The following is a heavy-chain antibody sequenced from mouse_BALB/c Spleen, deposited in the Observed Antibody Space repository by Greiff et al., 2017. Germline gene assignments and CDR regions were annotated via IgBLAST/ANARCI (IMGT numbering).Heavy chain of an antibody. CDR2: IWGDGST. CDR3: AKPYDGYYPCYYAMDY. Sequence: VKLQESGPGLVAPSQCLSITCTVSGFSLTSYGVSWVRQPPGKGLEWLGVIWGDGSTTYHSALISRLSISKDNSKSQVFLKLNSLQTDDTATYYCAKPYDGYYPCYYAMDYWGQGTSVTVSS. D-gene: IGHD2-3*01. V-gene: IGHV2-3*01. CDR1: GFSLTSYG. J-gene: IGHJ4*01.